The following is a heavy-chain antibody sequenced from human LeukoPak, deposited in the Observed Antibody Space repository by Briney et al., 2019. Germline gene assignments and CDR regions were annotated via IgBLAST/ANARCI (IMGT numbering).Heavy chain of an antibody. CDR1: GFTFSSYS. CDR3: ARRVGYSSSSAEGYFDY. CDR2: ISSSSSYI. J-gene: IGHJ4*02. V-gene: IGHV3-21*01. D-gene: IGHD6-6*01. Sequence: PGGSLRLSCAASGFTFSSYSMNWVRQAPGKGLEWGSSISSSSSYIYYADSVKGRFTISRDNAKNSLYLQMNSLRAEDTAVYYCARRVGYSSSSAEGYFDYWGQGTLVTVSS.